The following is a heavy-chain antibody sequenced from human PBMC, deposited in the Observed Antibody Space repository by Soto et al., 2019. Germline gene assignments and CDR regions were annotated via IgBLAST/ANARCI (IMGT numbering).Heavy chain of an antibody. CDR3: ARGVENIVVVLDVFGYYGMDV. Sequence: GASVKVSCKASGYIFTSYVIYWVRQAPGQRLEWMGWINAGNGNTKYSQKFQGRVTITSDTSASTAYMELSSLRSEDTAVYFCARGVENIVVVLDVFGYYGMDVWGQGTTVTVSS. J-gene: IGHJ6*02. CDR1: GYIFTSYV. V-gene: IGHV1-3*01. CDR2: INAGNGNT. D-gene: IGHD2-2*01.